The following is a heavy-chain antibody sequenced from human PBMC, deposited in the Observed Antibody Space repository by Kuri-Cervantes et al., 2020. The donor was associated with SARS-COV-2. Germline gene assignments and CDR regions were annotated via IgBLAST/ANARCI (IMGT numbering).Heavy chain of an antibody. J-gene: IGHJ3*02. D-gene: IGHD1-26*01. Sequence: SETLSLTCTVSGGSISSYYWSWIRQPPGKGLEWIGYIYYSGSTNYNPSPKSRVTISVDTSKNQFSLKLSSVTAADTAVYYCARDGWSGSNGAFDIWGQGTMVTVSS. V-gene: IGHV4-59*01. CDR3: ARDGWSGSNGAFDI. CDR1: GGSISSYY. CDR2: IYYSGST.